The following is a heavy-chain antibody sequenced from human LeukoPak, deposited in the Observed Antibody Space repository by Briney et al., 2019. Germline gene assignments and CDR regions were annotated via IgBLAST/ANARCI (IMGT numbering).Heavy chain of an antibody. J-gene: IGHJ4*02. CDR2: IDPSDSYT. V-gene: IGHV5-10-1*01. CDR3: ARNPYSTHPYYYDSSGYLLDY. Sequence: GESLKISCEGSGYSFTSYWISWVRQMPGKGLEWMGRIDPSDSYTNYSPSFQGHVTISADKSISTAYLQWSSLKASDTAMYYCARNPYSTHPYYYDSSGYLLDYWGQGTLVTVSS. D-gene: IGHD3-22*01. CDR1: GYSFTSYW.